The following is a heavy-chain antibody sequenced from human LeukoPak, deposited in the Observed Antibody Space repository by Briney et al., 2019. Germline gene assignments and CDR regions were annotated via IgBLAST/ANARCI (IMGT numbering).Heavy chain of an antibody. CDR2: IFSGGST. Sequence: AGGSLRLSCAASGFTVSSNYMSWVRQAPGKGLEWVSVIFSGGSTNYADSVKGRFSISRDYSKNTLYLQMNSLRAEDTALYYCARGGATRYCTNGVCHYFDYWDQGTLVTVSS. D-gene: IGHD2-8*01. V-gene: IGHV3-66*01. CDR1: GFTVSSNY. J-gene: IGHJ4*02. CDR3: ARGGATRYCTNGVCHYFDY.